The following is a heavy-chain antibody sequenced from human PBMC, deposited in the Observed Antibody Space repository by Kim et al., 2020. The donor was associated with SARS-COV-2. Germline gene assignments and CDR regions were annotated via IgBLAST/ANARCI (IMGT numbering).Heavy chain of an antibody. D-gene: IGHD3-10*01. CDR2: IYPGESDT. Sequence: GESLKISCKGSGYSFTSYWIGWVRQMPGKGLEWMGIIYPGESDTRYSPSFQGQVTISADKSISTAYLQWNSLKASDTAMYYCARLAGGSYYYYYYGMDVWGQGTTVTVSS. CDR3: ARLAGGSYYYYYYGMDV. V-gene: IGHV5-51*01. CDR1: GYSFTSYW. J-gene: IGHJ6*02.